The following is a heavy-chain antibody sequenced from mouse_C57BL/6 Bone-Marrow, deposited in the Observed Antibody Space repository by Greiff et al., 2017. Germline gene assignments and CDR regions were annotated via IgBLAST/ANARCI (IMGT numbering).Heavy chain of an antibody. J-gene: IGHJ4*01. CDR3: ARHEDSPYYYAMDY. V-gene: IGHV1-62-2*01. CDR1: GYTFTEYT. CDR2: FYPGSGSI. D-gene: IGHD6-1*01. Sequence: QVQLQPSGAELVKPGASVKLSCKASGYTFTEYTIHWVKPRSGKGLEWIGWFYPGSGSIKYNEKFKDKATLTVDKSSSTVYMELSRLTSDDSAVYFCARHEDSPYYYAMDYWGQGTSVTGSS.